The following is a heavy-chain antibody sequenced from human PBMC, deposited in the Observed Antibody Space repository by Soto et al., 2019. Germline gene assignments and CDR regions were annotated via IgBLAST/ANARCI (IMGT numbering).Heavy chain of an antibody. J-gene: IGHJ6*02. D-gene: IGHD2-2*02. CDR1: GYSVSSNSAA. V-gene: IGHV6-1*01. Sequence: SHTLSLTCAISGYSVSSNSAALNWIRQSPSRGLEWLGRTYYRSKWYNDYAVSVKSRITINPDTSKNQFSLQLNSVTPEDTAVYYCARGYCSSTSCYSYYYYGMDVWGQGTTVTVSS. CDR3: ARGYCSSTSCYSYYYYGMDV. CDR2: TYYRSKWYN.